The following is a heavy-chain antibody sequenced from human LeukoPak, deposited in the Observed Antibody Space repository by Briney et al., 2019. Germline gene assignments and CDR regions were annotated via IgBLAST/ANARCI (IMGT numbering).Heavy chain of an antibody. J-gene: IGHJ4*02. CDR3: AKDSIAAAGYYFDY. CDR1: GFTFSSYE. D-gene: IGHD6-13*01. Sequence: PGGSLRLSCAASGFTFSSYEMNWVRQAPGKGLEWVAYISESGSNIYYADSVKGRFTISRDNSKNTLYLQMNSLRAEDTAVYYCAKDSIAAAGYYFDYWGQGTLVTVSS. V-gene: IGHV3-23*01. CDR2: ISESGSNI.